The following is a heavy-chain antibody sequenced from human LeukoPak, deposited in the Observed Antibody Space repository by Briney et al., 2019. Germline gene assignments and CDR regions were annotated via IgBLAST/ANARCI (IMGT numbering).Heavy chain of an antibody. CDR2: FDPEDGET. D-gene: IGHD6-13*01. CDR3: ATEFVPSSSWSPGRY. J-gene: IGHJ4*02. CDR1: GYTRTELF. V-gene: IGHV1-24*01. Sequence: GASVKVSCKVCGYTRTELFMHWVRQAPGKGLEWMGGFDPEDGETIYAQKFQGRVTMTEETSTDTAYMELSSLRSEATAVYYCATEFVPSSSWSPGRYWGQGTLVTASS.